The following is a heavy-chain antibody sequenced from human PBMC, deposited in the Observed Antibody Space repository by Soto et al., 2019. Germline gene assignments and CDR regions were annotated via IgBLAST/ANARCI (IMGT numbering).Heavy chain of an antibody. D-gene: IGHD1-26*01. Sequence: PSETLSLTCTVSGGSISSYYWSWIRQPPGKGLEWIGYIYYSGSTNYNPSLKSRVTISVDTSKNQFSLKLSSVTAADTAVYYCASSARVWDAFDIWGQGTMVTVSS. J-gene: IGHJ3*02. CDR3: ASSARVWDAFDI. V-gene: IGHV4-59*01. CDR2: IYYSGST. CDR1: GGSISSYY.